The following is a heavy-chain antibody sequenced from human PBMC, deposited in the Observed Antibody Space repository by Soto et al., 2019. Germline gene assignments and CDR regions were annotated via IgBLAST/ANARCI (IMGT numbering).Heavy chain of an antibody. CDR3: ARVYSGSYVGAVYYFDY. Sequence: QVQLVESGGGVVQPGRSLRLSCAASGFTFSSYAMHWVRQAPGKGLEWVAVISYDGSNKYYADSVKGRFTISRDNSKNTLYLQMNSLRAEDTAVYYCARVYSGSYVGAVYYFDYWGQGTLVTVSS. CDR1: GFTFSSYA. V-gene: IGHV3-30-3*01. CDR2: ISYDGSNK. J-gene: IGHJ4*02. D-gene: IGHD1-26*01.